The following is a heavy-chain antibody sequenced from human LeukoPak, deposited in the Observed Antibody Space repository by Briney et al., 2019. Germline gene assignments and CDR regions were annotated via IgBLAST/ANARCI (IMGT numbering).Heavy chain of an antibody. CDR3: ARDPKSAVGYYYYGMEV. CDR2: VSYSGST. D-gene: IGHD6-19*01. Sequence: SSETLSLTCAVSGGSISSGGDSWSWLRQPPGKGLEWIGHVSYSGSTNYNPSLKSRVTISLDTSKNQFSLKLSSMTAADTAVYFCARDPKSAVGYYYYGMEVWGQGTTVTVSS. V-gene: IGHV4-61*08. CDR1: GGSISSGGDS. J-gene: IGHJ6*02.